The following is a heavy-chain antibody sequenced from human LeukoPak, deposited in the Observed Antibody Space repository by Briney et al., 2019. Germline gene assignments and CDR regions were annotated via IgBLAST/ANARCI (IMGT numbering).Heavy chain of an antibody. CDR2: ISSSGSTI. Sequence: PGRSLRLSCAASGFTFSSYSMNWVRQAPGKGLEWVSYISSSGSTIDYADSVKGRFTISRDNAKNSLYLQMNSLRAEDTAVYYCSRLRGYSYGYADYWGQGTLVTVSS. CDR3: SRLRGYSYGYADY. D-gene: IGHD5-18*01. CDR1: GFTFSSYS. V-gene: IGHV3-48*04. J-gene: IGHJ4*02.